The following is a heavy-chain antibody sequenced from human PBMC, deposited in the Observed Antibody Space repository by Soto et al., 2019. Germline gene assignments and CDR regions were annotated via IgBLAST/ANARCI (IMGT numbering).Heavy chain of an antibody. V-gene: IGHV4-30-4*01. D-gene: IGHD1-7*01. CDR2: VYYRGST. Sequence: QVQLQESGPGLVKPSQTLSLTCTVSGGSISSGDYYWGWFRQPPRKGLEWIGYVYYRGSTYYNPSLKSRVTISVDTSKNQFSLKLSSVTAADTAVYYCARMGTTSAFDIWGQGTMVTVSS. J-gene: IGHJ3*02. CDR3: ARMGTTSAFDI. CDR1: GGSISSGDYY.